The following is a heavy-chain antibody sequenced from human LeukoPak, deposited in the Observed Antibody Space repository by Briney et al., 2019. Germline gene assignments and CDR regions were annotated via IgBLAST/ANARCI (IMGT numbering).Heavy chain of an antibody. CDR1: GYTFTSYA. CDR3: ACMVRGVNPRYGDFDY. V-gene: IGHV1-69*05. D-gene: IGHD3-10*01. CDR2: IIPIFGTA. J-gene: IGHJ4*02. Sequence: GASVKVSCKASGYTFTSYAISWVRQAPGQGLEWMGGIIPIFGTANYAQKFQGRVTITTDESTSTAYMELSSLRSEDTAVYYCACMVRGVNPRYGDFDYWGQGTLVTVSS.